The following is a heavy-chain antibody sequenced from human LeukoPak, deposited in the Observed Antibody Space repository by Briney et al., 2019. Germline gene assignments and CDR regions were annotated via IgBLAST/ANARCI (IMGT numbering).Heavy chain of an antibody. D-gene: IGHD5-18*01. Sequence: GESLKISCKGFGYRFTSYWIGWVRQMPGKGLEWMGIIYPGDSHTRYSPSFQGQVTISADKSISTAYLQWSSLRASDTAMYYCARVTGLHGAFDIWGQGTMVTVSS. J-gene: IGHJ3*02. CDR1: GYRFTSYW. V-gene: IGHV5-51*01. CDR2: IYPGDSHT. CDR3: ARVTGLHGAFDI.